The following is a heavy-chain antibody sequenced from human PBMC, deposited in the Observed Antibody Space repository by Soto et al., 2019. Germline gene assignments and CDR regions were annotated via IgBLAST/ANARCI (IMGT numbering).Heavy chain of an antibody. Sequence: PGGSLRLSCAASGFTFSVYAMSWVRQAPGKGLEWVSVISSNGGSTDYAGSVRGRFTISRDNSKNTVYLQMNSLRVEDTAVYYCAKELVVVVAPTPSRWFDPWG. CDR2: ISSNGGST. D-gene: IGHD2-15*01. V-gene: IGHV3-23*01. CDR3: AKELVVVVAPTPSRWFDP. J-gene: IGHJ5*02. CDR1: GFTFSVYA.